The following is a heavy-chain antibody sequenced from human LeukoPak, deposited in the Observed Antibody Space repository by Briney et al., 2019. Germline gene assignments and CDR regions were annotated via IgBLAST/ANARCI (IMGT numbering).Heavy chain of an antibody. CDR2: IYSGGGT. J-gene: IGHJ4*02. CDR3: AGTASNPPHFDY. D-gene: IGHD4-11*01. V-gene: IGHV3-53*01. Sequence: PGGSLRLSRAASGFPLSSKYMSWVRQAPGKGLEWVSVIYSGGGTYYAGSVKGRFTISRDNSKNTVYLQMNSLRAEDTAVYYCAGTASNPPHFDYWGQGTLVTVSS. CDR1: GFPLSSKY.